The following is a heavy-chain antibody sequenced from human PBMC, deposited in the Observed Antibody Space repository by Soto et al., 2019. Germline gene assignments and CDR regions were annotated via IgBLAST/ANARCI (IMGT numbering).Heavy chain of an antibody. D-gene: IGHD3-22*01. CDR3: ARQGFNYYDSSGYYAGEFDY. V-gene: IGHV4-39*01. CDR2: IYYSGST. CDR1: GGSISSSSYY. J-gene: IGHJ4*02. Sequence: QLQLQESGPGLVKPSETLSLTCTVSGGSISSSSYYWGWIRQPPGKGLEWIGSIYYSGSTYYNPSLKSRVTISVDTSKIQFSLKLSSVTAADTAVYYCARQGFNYYDSSGYYAGEFDYWGQGTLVTVSS.